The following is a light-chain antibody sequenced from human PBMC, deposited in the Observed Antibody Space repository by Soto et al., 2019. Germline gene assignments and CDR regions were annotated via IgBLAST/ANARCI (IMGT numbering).Light chain of an antibody. J-gene: IGLJ1*01. CDR1: NANIGQNY. V-gene: IGLV1-51*02. Sequence: QSVLTQPPSVSAAPGQKVTISCSGSNANIGQNYVSWYQQLPGTAPKVLIYGTNIRPSEIPDRFSGSKSGTSATLGITGLQTGDEADYYCLTWDSSLSAHVFGTGTKVTVL. CDR3: LTWDSSLSAHV. CDR2: GTN.